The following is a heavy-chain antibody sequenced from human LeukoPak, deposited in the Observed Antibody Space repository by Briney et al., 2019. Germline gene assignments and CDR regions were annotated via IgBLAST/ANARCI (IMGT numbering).Heavy chain of an antibody. Sequence: SETLSLTCSVSGASLSSYYWDWLRQSPGKGLEWIGYISDTGKTDSNPSLKSRVTISLDMSKKQFSLRLRSVTAADSAIYYCATGYYEPCATGGPGILVTVSS. CDR1: GASLSSYY. D-gene: IGHD2/OR15-2a*01. V-gene: IGHV4-59*01. CDR2: ISDTGKT. CDR3: ATGYYEPCAT. J-gene: IGHJ4*02.